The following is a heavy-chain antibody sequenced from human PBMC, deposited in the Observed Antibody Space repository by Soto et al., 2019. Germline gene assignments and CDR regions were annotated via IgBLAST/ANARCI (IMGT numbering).Heavy chain of an antibody. Sequence: TSETLSLTCTVSGCSISSSSYYWGWIRQPPGKGLEWIGSIYYSGSTYYNPSLKSRVTISVDTSKNQFSLKLSSVTAADTAVYYCARQSTGITGTLYWFDPWGQGTLVTVSS. J-gene: IGHJ5*02. D-gene: IGHD1-20*01. CDR1: GCSISSSSYY. CDR2: IYYSGST. CDR3: ARQSTGITGTLYWFDP. V-gene: IGHV4-39*01.